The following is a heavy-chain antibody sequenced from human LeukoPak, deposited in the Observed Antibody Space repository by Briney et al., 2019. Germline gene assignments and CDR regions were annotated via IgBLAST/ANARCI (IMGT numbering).Heavy chain of an antibody. V-gene: IGHV4-61*08. Sequence: SETLSLTCTVSGGSFSSGDYYWSWIRQPPGKGLEWIGYIYYSGSTDYNPSLKSRVTMSRDTSKNQFSLKVTSVTAADTAVYYCAREAVAMSGTPYWYFDLWGRGTLVTVSS. D-gene: IGHD6-19*01. CDR2: IYYSGST. CDR1: GGSFSSGDYY. CDR3: AREAVAMSGTPYWYFDL. J-gene: IGHJ2*01.